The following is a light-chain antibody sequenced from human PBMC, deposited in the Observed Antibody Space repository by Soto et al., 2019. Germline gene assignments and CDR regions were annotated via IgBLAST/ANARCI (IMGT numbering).Light chain of an antibody. CDR3: GTWDSSLSAWV. CDR1: SSNIGNNY. CDR2: DNY. J-gene: IGLJ3*02. Sequence: QSVLTQPPSVSAAPGQKVTISCSGSSSNIGNNYVSWYQQLPGTAPKLLIYDNYKRPSGIPDRFSGSKSDTSATLGIAGLQTGDEADYYCGTWDSSLSAWVFGGGTKLTVL. V-gene: IGLV1-51*01.